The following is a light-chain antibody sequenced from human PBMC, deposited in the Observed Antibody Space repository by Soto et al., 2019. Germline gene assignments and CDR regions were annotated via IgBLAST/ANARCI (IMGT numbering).Light chain of an antibody. Sequence: EIVLTQSPGTLSLSPGERATLSCRASQNVDSSYLAWYQQKPGQAPRLLIYAAGSRAVAIPDRFSGRGSGTDFTLSISSLEPEDFAVSYCQQYGSSPLTFGQGTELEIK. CDR2: AAG. CDR1: QNVDSSY. V-gene: IGKV3-20*01. J-gene: IGKJ2*01. CDR3: QQYGSSPLT.